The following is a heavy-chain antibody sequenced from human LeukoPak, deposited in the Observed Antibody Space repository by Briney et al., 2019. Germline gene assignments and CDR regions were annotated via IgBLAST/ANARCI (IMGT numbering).Heavy chain of an antibody. CDR2: LNWNGGST. J-gene: IGHJ4*02. CDR1: GFPFGDYG. Sequence: GGSLRLSCAASGFPFGDYGMSWVRRLPGKGLEWVSSLNWNGGSTTYADSVKGRFTISRDNAKNSLYLQMNSLRAEDTALYYCARGTNYGDYVFGYWGQGTLVTVSS. CDR3: ARGTNYGDYVFGY. V-gene: IGHV3-20*04. D-gene: IGHD4-17*01.